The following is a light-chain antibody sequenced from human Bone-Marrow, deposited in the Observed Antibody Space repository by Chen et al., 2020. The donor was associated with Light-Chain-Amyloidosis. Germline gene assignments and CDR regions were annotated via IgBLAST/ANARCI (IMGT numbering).Light chain of an antibody. Sequence: QSALTQPASVSGSPGQSITISCTGTSSDVGGDNHVSLYQQHPDKAPKLMIYEVTNRPSWVPDRFSGYKSDNTASLTISGLQTEDEADYFCSSYTITNTLVFGSGTRVTVL. CDR1: SSDVGGDNH. J-gene: IGLJ1*01. V-gene: IGLV2-14*01. CDR2: EVT. CDR3: SSYTITNTLV.